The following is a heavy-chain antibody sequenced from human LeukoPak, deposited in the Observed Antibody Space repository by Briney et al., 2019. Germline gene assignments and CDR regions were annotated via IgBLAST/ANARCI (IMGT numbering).Heavy chain of an antibody. V-gene: IGHV4-61*02. CDR1: GGSISSGSYY. CDR2: MYTSGST. CDR3: ARAADFWSGYAMDV. D-gene: IGHD3-3*01. J-gene: IGHJ6*03. Sequence: SETLSLTCTVSGGSISSGSYYWSWIRQPAGMGLEWIGRMYTSGSTNYNPSLKSRVTISVDTSKNQLSLKLSSVTAADTAVYYCARAADFWSGYAMDVWGKGTTVTVSS.